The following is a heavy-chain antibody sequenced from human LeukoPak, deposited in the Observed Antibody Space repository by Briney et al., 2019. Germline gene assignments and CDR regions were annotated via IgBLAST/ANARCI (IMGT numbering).Heavy chain of an antibody. Sequence: SGGSLRLSRAASGFTFSTYWMSWVRQAPGKGLEWVANINHDGSEKYYVDSVKGRFTISRDNAKNSLYLQMSSLRAEDTAVYYCARITHYSFDYWGQGTVVTVSS. D-gene: IGHD3-10*01. CDR1: GFTFSTYW. CDR2: INHDGSEK. CDR3: ARITHYSFDY. V-gene: IGHV3-7*04. J-gene: IGHJ4*02.